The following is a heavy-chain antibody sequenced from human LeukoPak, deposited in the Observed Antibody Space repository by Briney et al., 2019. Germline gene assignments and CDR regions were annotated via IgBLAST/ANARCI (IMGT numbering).Heavy chain of an antibody. D-gene: IGHD1-26*01. CDR2: ISYDGSNK. CDR3: ARERWELEKAFDI. Sequence: PGGSLRLSCAASGFTFDDYAMHWVRQAPGKGLEWVAVISYDGSNKYYADSVKGRFTISRDNSKNTLYLQMNSLRAEDTAVFYCARERWELEKAFDIWGQGTMVTVSS. V-gene: IGHV3-30-3*01. J-gene: IGHJ3*02. CDR1: GFTFDDYA.